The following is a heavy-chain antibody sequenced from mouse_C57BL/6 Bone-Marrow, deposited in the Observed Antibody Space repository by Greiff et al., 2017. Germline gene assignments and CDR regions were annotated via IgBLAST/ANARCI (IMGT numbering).Heavy chain of an antibody. Sequence: LQQPGAELVRPGSSVKLSCKASGYTFTSYWMDWVKQRPGQGLEWIGNIYPSDSETHYNQKFKDKATLTVDKSSSTAYMQLSSLTSEDSAVYYCAREDGSSFYYAMDYWGQGTSVTVSS. CDR1: GYTFTSYW. D-gene: IGHD1-1*01. V-gene: IGHV1-61*01. CDR2: IYPSDSET. CDR3: AREDGSSFYYAMDY. J-gene: IGHJ4*01.